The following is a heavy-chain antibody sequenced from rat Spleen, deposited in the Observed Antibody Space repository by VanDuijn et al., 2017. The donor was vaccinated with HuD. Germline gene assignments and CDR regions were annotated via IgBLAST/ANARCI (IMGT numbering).Heavy chain of an antibody. D-gene: IGHD1-12*02. J-gene: IGHJ2*01. V-gene: IGHV5-27*01. Sequence: EVQLVESGGGLVQPGRSLKLSCAASGFTFSNYDMAWVRQAPTKGLEWVASISTSGGSTYYRDSVKGRFTVSRDNAKSTLYLQMDSLRSEDTATYYCTTVRWGDYWGQGVMVTVSS. CDR1: GFTFSNYD. CDR3: TTVRWGDY. CDR2: ISTSGGST.